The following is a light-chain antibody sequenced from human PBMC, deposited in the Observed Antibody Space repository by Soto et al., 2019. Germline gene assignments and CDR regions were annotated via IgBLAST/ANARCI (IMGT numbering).Light chain of an antibody. CDR1: QGIRND. CDR2: AAS. J-gene: IGKJ1*01. CDR3: LQDYNYPWT. V-gene: IGKV1-6*01. Sequence: AIQITQSPSALSASVGDRVTITCRASQGIRNDLGWYQQKPGKAPKLLIYAASSLQSGVPSRFSGSGSGTDFTLTISSLQPEDFATYYCLQDYNYPWTFGQGTKLDIK.